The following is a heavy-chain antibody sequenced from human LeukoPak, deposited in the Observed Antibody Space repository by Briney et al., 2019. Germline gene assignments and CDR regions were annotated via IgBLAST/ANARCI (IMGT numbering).Heavy chain of an antibody. D-gene: IGHD3-10*01. Sequence: GGSLRLSCAASGFTFSSYSMNWVRQAPGKGLEWVSSISGSSSYIYYADSVKGRFTISRDNSKNTLFLQMNSLRAEDTAVYYCAKEKYYYGSGGDYWGQGTLVTVSS. CDR2: ISGSSSYI. CDR1: GFTFSSYS. J-gene: IGHJ4*02. CDR3: AKEKYYYGSGGDY. V-gene: IGHV3-21*01.